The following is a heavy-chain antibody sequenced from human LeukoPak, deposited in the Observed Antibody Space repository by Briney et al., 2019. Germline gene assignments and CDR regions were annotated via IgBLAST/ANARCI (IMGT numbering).Heavy chain of an antibody. V-gene: IGHV1-46*01. Sequence: ASVKVSCKASGYTFTSYYMHWVRQAPGQGLEWMGIINPSGGSTSYAQKFQGRVTMTRDTSTSTVYMELSSLGSEDTAVYYCARVVRWHDAFDIWGQGTMVTVSS. CDR2: INPSGGST. CDR1: GYTFTSYY. D-gene: IGHD4-23*01. CDR3: ARVVRWHDAFDI. J-gene: IGHJ3*02.